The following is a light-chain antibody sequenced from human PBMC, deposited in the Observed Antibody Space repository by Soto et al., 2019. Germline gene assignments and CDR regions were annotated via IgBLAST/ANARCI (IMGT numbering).Light chain of an antibody. J-gene: IGLJ3*02. Sequence: QPVLTQSPSASASLGASVKLTCTLSSGHSNYAIAWHQQQPEKGPRYLMKVNSDGSHSKGDGIPDRFAGSSSGAERYLTISSLQSEDEADYYCQIWGTGPWVFGGGTKLTVL. V-gene: IGLV4-69*01. CDR3: QIWGTGPWV. CDR2: VNSDGSH. CDR1: SGHSNYA.